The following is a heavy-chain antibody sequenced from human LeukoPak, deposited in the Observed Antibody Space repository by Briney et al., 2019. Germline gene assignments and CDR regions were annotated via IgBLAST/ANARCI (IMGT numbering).Heavy chain of an antibody. Sequence: PSETLSLTCTVSGGSISSGGYYWSWIRQHPGKGLEWIGYIYYSGSTYYNPSLKSRVTISVDTSKNQFSLKLSSVTAADTAVYYCARSGHIVVDLDAFDIWGQGTMVTVSS. V-gene: IGHV4-31*03. D-gene: IGHD2-21*01. J-gene: IGHJ3*02. CDR2: IYYSGST. CDR1: GGSISSGGYY. CDR3: ARSGHIVVDLDAFDI.